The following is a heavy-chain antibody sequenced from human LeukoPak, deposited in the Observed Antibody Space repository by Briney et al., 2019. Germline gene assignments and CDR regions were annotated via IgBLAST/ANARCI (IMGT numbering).Heavy chain of an antibody. Sequence: GGSLRLSCAASGFTFSSYGMHWVRQAPGKGLEWVAFIRYDGSNKYYADSVKGRFTISRDNSKNTLYLQMNGLRAEDTAVYYCAKDLLRGSYGLDAFDIWGQGTMVTVSS. J-gene: IGHJ3*02. V-gene: IGHV3-30*02. CDR3: AKDLLRGSYGLDAFDI. D-gene: IGHD1-26*01. CDR1: GFTFSSYG. CDR2: IRYDGSNK.